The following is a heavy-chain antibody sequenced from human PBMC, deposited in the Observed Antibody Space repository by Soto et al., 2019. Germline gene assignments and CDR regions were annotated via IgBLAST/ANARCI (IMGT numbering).Heavy chain of an antibody. CDR3: ARVVGALGHWFDP. V-gene: IGHV1-18*01. CDR1: GYNFNSYT. D-gene: IGHD1-26*01. Sequence: QVQLVQSGAEVKKPGASVKVSCKASGYNFNSYTISWVRQAPGQGLEWMGRISAYNGNTNYAKKLQGRVTMTTDTSTSTAYMELRSLRSDDTAVYHCARVVGALGHWFDPRCQGTLVTVSS. CDR2: ISAYNGNT. J-gene: IGHJ5*02.